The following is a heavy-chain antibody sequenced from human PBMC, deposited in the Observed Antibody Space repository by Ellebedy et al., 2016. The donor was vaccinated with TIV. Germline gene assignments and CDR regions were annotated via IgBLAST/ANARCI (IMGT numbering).Heavy chain of an antibody. CDR2: IYWDDDK. V-gene: IGHV2-5*02. CDR3: AHTITMVRGVITYHDYGMDV. Sequence: SGPTLVXPTPTLTLTCTFSGFSLRTSGVGVGWIRQPPGKALEWLALIYWDDDKRYSPSLKSRLTITKDTSKNQVVLTMTNMDPVDTATYYCAHTITMVRGVITYHDYGMDVWGQGTTVTVSS. CDR1: GFSLRTSGVG. D-gene: IGHD3-10*01. J-gene: IGHJ6*02.